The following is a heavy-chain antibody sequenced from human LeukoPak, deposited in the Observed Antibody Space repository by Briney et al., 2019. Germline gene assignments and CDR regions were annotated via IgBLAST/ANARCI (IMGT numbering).Heavy chain of an antibody. CDR2: IKSRTDGGTP. Sequence: GGSLRLSCAASGFIFSNAWMSWVRQAPGKGLEWVGRIKSRTDGGTPDYAAPVKGRFTISRDDSKNTLYLQMNSLKTEDTAVYYCTTCPPLLAGSDFDYWGQGTLVTVSS. D-gene: IGHD3-10*01. V-gene: IGHV3-15*01. CDR3: TTCPPLLAGSDFDY. CDR1: GFIFSNAW. J-gene: IGHJ4*02.